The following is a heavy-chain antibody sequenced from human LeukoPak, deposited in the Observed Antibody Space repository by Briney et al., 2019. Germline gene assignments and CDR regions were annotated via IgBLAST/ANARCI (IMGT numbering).Heavy chain of an antibody. V-gene: IGHV3-43*02. CDR3: AKDLGRNYNLFDY. CDR1: GFTFDDYA. J-gene: IGHJ4*02. CDR2: ISGDGGRT. D-gene: IGHD1-7*01. Sequence: GGSLRLSCAASGFTFDDYAMHWVRQAPGKGLEWVSLISGDGGRTYYADSVKGRFTISRDNSKNSLYLQMNSLGTEDTALYYCAKDLGRNYNLFDYWGQGTLVTVSS.